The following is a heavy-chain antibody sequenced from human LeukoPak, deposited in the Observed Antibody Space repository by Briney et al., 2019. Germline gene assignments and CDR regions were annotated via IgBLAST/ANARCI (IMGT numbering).Heavy chain of an antibody. CDR1: GFTFSSYA. V-gene: IGHV3-23*01. Sequence: GGSLRLSCAVSGFTFSSYAMSWVRQAPGKGLEWVSAISGSGGSTYYADSVKGRFTISRDNSKNTLYLQMNSLRAEDTAVYYCARDFDRAGDYHHFDFWGQGTLVTVSS. CDR2: ISGSGGST. J-gene: IGHJ4*02. D-gene: IGHD3-9*01. CDR3: ARDFDRAGDYHHFDF.